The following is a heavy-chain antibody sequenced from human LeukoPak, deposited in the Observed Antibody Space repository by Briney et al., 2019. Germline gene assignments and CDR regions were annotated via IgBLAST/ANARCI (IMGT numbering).Heavy chain of an antibody. CDR2: ISYDGSNK. CDR3: AKEGYYGSGSFPDY. CDR1: GFTFRSYG. J-gene: IGHJ4*02. Sequence: GGSLRLSCAASGFTFRSYGMHWVRQAPGKGLEWVAVISYDGSNKYYTDSVNGRFTISRDNSKNALFLQMNSLRAEDTAVYYCAKEGYYGSGSFPDYWGQGTLVTVSS. D-gene: IGHD3-10*01. V-gene: IGHV3-30*18.